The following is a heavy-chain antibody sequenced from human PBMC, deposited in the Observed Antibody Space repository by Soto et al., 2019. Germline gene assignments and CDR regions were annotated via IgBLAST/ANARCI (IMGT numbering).Heavy chain of an antibody. J-gene: IGHJ5*01. V-gene: IGHV1-69*13. D-gene: IGHD6-13*01. CDR3: ARGKIARDWFDP. Sequence: ASAKVSCKASGGTFSSYAISWVRQAPGQGLEWMGGIIPIFGTANYAQKFQGRVTITADESTSTAYMELSSLRSEDTAVYYCARGKIARDWFDPWGQGTLVTVSS. CDR1: GGTFSSYA. CDR2: IIPIFGTA.